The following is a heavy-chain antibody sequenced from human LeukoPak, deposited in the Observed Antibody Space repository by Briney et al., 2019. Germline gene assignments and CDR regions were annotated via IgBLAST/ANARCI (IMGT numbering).Heavy chain of an antibody. V-gene: IGHV4-59*08. CDR3: ARRAYAGGGYDS. Sequence: SETLSLTCIVSGGSMDNFYWSWIRQPPGRGLEWIGYIYSSGATTYNPSLKSRVTILLDTSNNQFSLRLTSVTAADTAIYYCARRAYAGGGYDSWGRGTLVSVSS. D-gene: IGHD1-26*01. CDR2: IYSSGAT. CDR1: GGSMDNFY. J-gene: IGHJ5*01.